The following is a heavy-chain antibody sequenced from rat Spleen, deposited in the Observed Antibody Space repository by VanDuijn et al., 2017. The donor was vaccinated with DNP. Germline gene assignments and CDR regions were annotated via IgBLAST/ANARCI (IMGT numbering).Heavy chain of an antibody. CDR1: GFSLASYT. V-gene: IGHV2-6*01. CDR3: SRDRDSTGIRTWYFDF. D-gene: IGHD1-4*01. CDR2: ISNSGIT. J-gene: IGHJ1*01. Sequence: QVQLKESGPGLVQPSQTLSLTCTVSGFSLASYTVSWVRQPPGKGLEWNAAISNSGITYYNSVFKSRLSISRDTSKSQVFLKMNSLQTEDTAIYFCSRDRDSTGIRTWYFDFWGPGTMVTVSS.